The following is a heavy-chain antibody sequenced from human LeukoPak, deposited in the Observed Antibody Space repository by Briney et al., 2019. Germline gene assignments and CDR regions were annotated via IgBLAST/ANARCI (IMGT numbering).Heavy chain of an antibody. CDR3: ARGCRDSSGRKPDY. CDR1: GYTLTSYD. V-gene: IGHV1-8*01. J-gene: IGHJ4*02. Sequence: ASVKGSCKAPGYTLTSYDINWRRQAPGQGLEWMGWMNPNSGNTGYAQKFQDRVTMTRDTSIKTAYMELSSLRSDDMAVYYGARGCRDSSGRKPDYWGQGTLVTVAS. D-gene: IGHD3-22*01. CDR2: MNPNSGNT.